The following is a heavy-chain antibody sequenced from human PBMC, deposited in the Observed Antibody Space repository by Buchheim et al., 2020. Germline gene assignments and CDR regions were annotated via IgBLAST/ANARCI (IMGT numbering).Heavy chain of an antibody. Sequence: QVQLVESGGGVVQPGRSLRLSCAASGFTFSSYGMHWVRQAPGKGLEWVAVIWYDGSNKYYADSVKGRFTISRDNSKNTLYLQMNSLRAEDTAVYYCARERLGYGGSDYFDYWGQGTL. CDR2: IWYDGSNK. CDR3: ARERLGYGGSDYFDY. CDR1: GFTFSSYG. J-gene: IGHJ4*02. V-gene: IGHV3-33*01. D-gene: IGHD4-23*01.